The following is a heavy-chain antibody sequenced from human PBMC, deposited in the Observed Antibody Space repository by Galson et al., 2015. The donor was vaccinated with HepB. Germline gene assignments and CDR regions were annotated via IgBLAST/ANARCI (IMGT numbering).Heavy chain of an antibody. V-gene: IGHV3-23*01. D-gene: IGHD1-1*01. CDR2: ISGTDGGT. J-gene: IGHJ4*02. CDR3: ARGPSQLWSYFDY. Sequence: SLRLSCAASGFTFRSYAMSWVRQAPGKGLDWVSAISGTDGGTYYADSVRGRFTISRDNAKNSLYLQMNSLRAEDTAVYFCARGPSQLWSYFDYWGQGTLVTVSP. CDR1: GFTFRSYA.